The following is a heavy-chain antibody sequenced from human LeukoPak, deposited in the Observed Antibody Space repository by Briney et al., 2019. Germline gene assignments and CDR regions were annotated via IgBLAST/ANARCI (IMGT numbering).Heavy chain of an antibody. CDR3: ARKGSGWQFDY. CDR2: TSSGSGSYI. Sequence: PGGSLRLSCAASGFIFSSYSMNWVRQAPGKGLEWVSSTSSGSGSYIYYTDSVKGRFTISRDNAKNSLYLQMNTLGAEDTAVYYCARKGSGWQFDYWGQGSLVTVSS. D-gene: IGHD6-19*01. J-gene: IGHJ4*02. CDR1: GFIFSSYS. V-gene: IGHV3-21*01.